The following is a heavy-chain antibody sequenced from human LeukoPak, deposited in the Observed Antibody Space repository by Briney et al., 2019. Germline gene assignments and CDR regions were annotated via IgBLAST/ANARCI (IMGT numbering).Heavy chain of an antibody. CDR3: AREGGAPRDSSPSRLKRSHYYYYMDV. CDR2: ISSSSSYI. Sequence: GGSLRLSCAASGFTFGSYSMNWVRQAPGKGLEWVSSISSSSSYIYYADSVKGRFTISRDNAKNSLYLQMNSLRAEDTAVYYCAREGGAPRDSSPSRLKRSHYYYYMDVWGKGTTVTVSS. J-gene: IGHJ6*03. CDR1: GFTFGSYS. D-gene: IGHD6-6*01. V-gene: IGHV3-21*01.